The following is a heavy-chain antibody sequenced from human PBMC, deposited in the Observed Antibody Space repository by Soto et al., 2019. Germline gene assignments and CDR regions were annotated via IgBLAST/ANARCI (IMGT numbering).Heavy chain of an antibody. D-gene: IGHD4-17*01. Sequence: PSETLSLTCAVYGGSFSGYYWSWIRQPPGKGLEWIGEINHSGSTNYNPSLKSRVTISVDTSKNQFSLKLSSVTAADTAVYYCARLTTVTTEATVGVDYWGQGTLVTVSS. V-gene: IGHV4-34*01. CDR1: GGSFSGYY. CDR2: INHSGST. CDR3: ARLTTVTTEATVGVDY. J-gene: IGHJ4*02.